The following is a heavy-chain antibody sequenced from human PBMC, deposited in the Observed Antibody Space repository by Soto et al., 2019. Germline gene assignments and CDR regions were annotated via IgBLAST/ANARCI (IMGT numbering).Heavy chain of an antibody. CDR2: IWYDGSNK. D-gene: IGHD3-10*01. CDR3: ARGGRSEGSHAFDI. J-gene: IGHJ3*02. V-gene: IGHV3-33*01. CDR1: GFTFSSYG. Sequence: GGSLRLSYAASGFTFSSYGMHWVRQAPGKGLEWVAVIWYDGSNKYYADSVKGRFTISRDNSKNTLYLQMNSLRAEDTAVYYCARGGRSEGSHAFDIWGQGTMVTVSS.